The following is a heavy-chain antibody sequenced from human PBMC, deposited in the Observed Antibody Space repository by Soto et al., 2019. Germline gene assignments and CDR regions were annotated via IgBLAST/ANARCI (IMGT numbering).Heavy chain of an antibody. D-gene: IGHD3-3*01. J-gene: IGHJ4*02. CDR2: ISGSGGST. CDR3: AKTHVLRFLEWLSRRDYFDY. Sequence: GGSLRLSCAASGFTFSSYAMSWVRQAPGKGLEWVSGISGSGGSTYYADSVKGRFTISRDNSKNTVYLQMNSLRAEDTAVYYCAKTHVLRFLEWLSRRDYFDYWGQGTLVTVSS. V-gene: IGHV3-23*01. CDR1: GFTFSSYA.